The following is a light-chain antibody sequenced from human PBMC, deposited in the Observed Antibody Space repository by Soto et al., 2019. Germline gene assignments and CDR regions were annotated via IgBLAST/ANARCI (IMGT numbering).Light chain of an antibody. V-gene: IGKV1-33*01. CDR3: QQYKRLTT. CDR2: DAS. Sequence: DIQMTQSPSSLSASVGDRVTITCQASQDISNYLNWYQQKPGKAPKLLIYDASNLETGVPSRFSGSGSGTDFTFTITSLQPEDIATYYWQQYKRLTTFGQGTRLEIK. J-gene: IGKJ5*01. CDR1: QDISNY.